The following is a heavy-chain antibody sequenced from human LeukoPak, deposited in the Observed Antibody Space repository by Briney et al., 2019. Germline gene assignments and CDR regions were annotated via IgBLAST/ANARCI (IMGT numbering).Heavy chain of an antibody. D-gene: IGHD4-17*01. CDR1: GFIVSSNY. Sequence: GGSLRLSCAASGFIVSSNYMSWVRQPPGKGLAWVSRIKTDGSSTNYADSMKGRFTISRDNAKNSLYLQMNSLRAEDTAVYYCARDDYGPAGYGGQGTLVTVSS. V-gene: IGHV3-74*01. J-gene: IGHJ4*02. CDR3: ARDDYGPAGY. CDR2: IKTDGSST.